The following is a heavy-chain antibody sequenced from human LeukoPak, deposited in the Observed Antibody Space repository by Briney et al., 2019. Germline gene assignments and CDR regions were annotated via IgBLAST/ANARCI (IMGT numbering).Heavy chain of an antibody. Sequence: PGGSLRLSCAASGFTFTNYWMHWVCQAPGKGLVWVSRVNSDGSSTTYADSVKGRFTTSRDNAKNTLYLQMNSLRAEDTAVYYCARISASWGQGTLVTVSS. CDR2: VNSDGSST. V-gene: IGHV3-74*01. J-gene: IGHJ5*02. D-gene: IGHD2-15*01. CDR3: ARISAS. CDR1: GFTFTNYW.